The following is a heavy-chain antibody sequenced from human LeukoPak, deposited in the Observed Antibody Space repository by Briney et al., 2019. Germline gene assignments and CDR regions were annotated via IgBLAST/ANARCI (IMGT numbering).Heavy chain of an antibody. J-gene: IGHJ4*02. CDR1: GFTFSTYD. V-gene: IGHV3-13*01. CDR2: IGVSGDT. CDR3: ARASDCRTSWCLARGDFYIDL. Sequence: GGSLRLSCAASGFTFSTYDTLWVRQVTGKGLEWVSGIGVSGDTYYSDSVKGRFTVSRESAENSLYLQMNNLRVGDTAIYYCARASDCRTSWCLARGDFYIDLWGQGTLVTVSS. D-gene: IGHD2-21*02.